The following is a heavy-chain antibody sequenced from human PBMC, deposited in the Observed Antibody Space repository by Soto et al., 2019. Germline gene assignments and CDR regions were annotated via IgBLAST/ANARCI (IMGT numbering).Heavy chain of an antibody. CDR3: AKDQGIVVVPAANY. V-gene: IGHV3-23*01. CDR2: ISGSGGST. J-gene: IGHJ4*02. D-gene: IGHD2-2*01. CDR1: GFTFSSYA. Sequence: GESLKISCAASGFTFSSYAMSWVRQAPGKGLEWVSAISGSGGSTYYADSVKGRFTISRDNSKNTLYLQMNSLRAEDTAVYYCAKDQGIVVVPAANYWGQGTLVTVSS.